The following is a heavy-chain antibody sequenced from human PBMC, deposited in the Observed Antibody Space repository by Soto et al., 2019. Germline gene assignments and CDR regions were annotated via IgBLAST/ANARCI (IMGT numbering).Heavy chain of an antibody. CDR1: GFTFSSYG. Sequence: SLRLSCAAPGFTFSSYGMHWVRQAPRKGLEWVAVIWYDGSNKYYADSVKGRFTISRDNSKNTLYLQMNSLRDEDTAVYYCASGRMSSWSQEYYCGYWGKGTRVTV. D-gene: IGHD6-13*01. CDR2: IWYDGSNK. V-gene: IGHV3-33*01. J-gene: IGHJ4*02. CDR3: ASGRMSSWSQEYYCGY.